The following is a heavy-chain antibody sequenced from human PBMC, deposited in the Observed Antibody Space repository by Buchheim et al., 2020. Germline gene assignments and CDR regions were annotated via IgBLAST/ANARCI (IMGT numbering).Heavy chain of an antibody. CDR2: IYYSGST. Sequence: QLQLQESGPGLVKPSETLSLTCTVSGGSISSSSYYWGWIRQPPGKGLEWIGSIYYSGSTYYNPSLKSRVTISVDTTKNQFSLKLSSVTAADTAVYYCSLSRKDFWSGSYFDYWGQGTL. D-gene: IGHD3-3*01. V-gene: IGHV4-39*07. CDR1: GGSISSSSYY. CDR3: SLSRKDFWSGSYFDY. J-gene: IGHJ4*02.